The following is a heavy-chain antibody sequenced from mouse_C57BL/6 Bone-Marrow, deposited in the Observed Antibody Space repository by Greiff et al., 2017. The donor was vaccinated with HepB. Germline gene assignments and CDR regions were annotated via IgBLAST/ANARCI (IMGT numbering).Heavy chain of an antibody. CDR2: ISNLAYSI. Sequence: EVKLVESGGGLVQPGGFLKLSCAASGFTFSDYGMAWVRQAPRKGPEWVAFISNLAYSIYYADTVTGRFTISRENAKNTLYLEMSSLRSEDTAMYYCARASSYYFDYWGQGTTLTVSS. CDR3: ARASSYYFDY. V-gene: IGHV5-15*01. J-gene: IGHJ2*01. CDR1: GFTFSDYG.